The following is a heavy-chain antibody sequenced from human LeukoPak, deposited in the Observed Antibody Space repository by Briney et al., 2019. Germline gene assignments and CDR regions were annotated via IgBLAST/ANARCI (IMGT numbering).Heavy chain of an antibody. CDR1: GFTFNNAW. J-gene: IGHJ4*02. D-gene: IGHD3-22*01. CDR3: TRGSSSYDSSDFDH. Sequence: GGSLRLSCAASGFTFNNAWMNWVRQAPGKGLEWVGRIYRKTDGGTTEYAAPVKGRFTISRDDSKNTLYVRMNSLKTEDTAVYYCTRGSSSYDSSDFDHWGQGTLVTVSS. V-gene: IGHV3-15*01. CDR2: IYRKTDGGTT.